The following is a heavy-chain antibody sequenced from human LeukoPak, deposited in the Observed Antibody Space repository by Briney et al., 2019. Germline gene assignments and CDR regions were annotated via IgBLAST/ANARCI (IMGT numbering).Heavy chain of an antibody. CDR1: GGSFSGYY. Sequence: SETLSLTCAVYGGSFSGYYWSWIRQPPGKGLEWIGEINHSGGTNYNPSLKSRVTISVDTSKNQFSLKLSSVTAADTAVYYCARERGGSYYKGPFDYWGQGTLVTVSS. J-gene: IGHJ4*02. CDR3: ARERGGSYYKGPFDY. D-gene: IGHD1-26*01. V-gene: IGHV4-34*01. CDR2: INHSGGT.